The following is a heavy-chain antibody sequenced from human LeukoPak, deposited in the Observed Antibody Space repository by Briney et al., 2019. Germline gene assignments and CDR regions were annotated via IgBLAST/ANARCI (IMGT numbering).Heavy chain of an antibody. V-gene: IGHV3-9*03. J-gene: IGHJ3*02. Sequence: PGGSLRLSCAASGFTFDDYAMHWVRQAPGKGLEWVSGISWNSGSIGYADSVKGRFTISRDNAKNSLYLQMNSLRAEDMALYYCAKDKGSPDGAFDIWGQGTMVTVSS. CDR2: ISWNSGSI. CDR3: AKDKGSPDGAFDI. D-gene: IGHD1-26*01. CDR1: GFTFDDYA.